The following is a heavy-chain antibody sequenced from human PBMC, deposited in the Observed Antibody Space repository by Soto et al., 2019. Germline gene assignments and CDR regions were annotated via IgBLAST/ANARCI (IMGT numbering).Heavy chain of an antibody. J-gene: IGHJ3*02. V-gene: IGHV3-23*01. CDR3: AKGLSSWIGNGLDI. CDR2: FGGSGGST. CDR1: GFIFSSYA. D-gene: IGHD2-2*01. Sequence: EVQLLESGGGLVQPGGSLRLSCAASGFIFSSYAMSWVRQAPGKGLEWVSTFGGSGGSTYYADSVQGRFTISRDNSNNTLYLQMNSLRAEDTALYFCAKGLSSWIGNGLDIWGQGTMVTVSS.